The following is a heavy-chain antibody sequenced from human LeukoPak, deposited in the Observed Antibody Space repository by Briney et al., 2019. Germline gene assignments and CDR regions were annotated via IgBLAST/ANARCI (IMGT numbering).Heavy chain of an antibody. CDR3: ARDRGGQWVELLLDA. J-gene: IGHJ5*02. D-gene: IGHD3-10*01. CDR1: GFTFSRYW. Sequence: GGSLRLSCAASGFTFSRYWMTWVRQTPGKGLEWVANIKPDGSVKYYVDSVKGRFTISRDNAKNSLYLQMNSLRAEDTALYYCARDRGGQWVELLLDACGQGTLVTVSS. V-gene: IGHV3-7*05. CDR2: IKPDGSVK.